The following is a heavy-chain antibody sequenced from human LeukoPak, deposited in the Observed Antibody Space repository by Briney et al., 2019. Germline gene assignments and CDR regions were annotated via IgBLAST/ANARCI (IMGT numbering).Heavy chain of an antibody. CDR3: ARDAIESEYYYESSGPAMPAST. D-gene: IGHD3-22*01. CDR1: GYTFTGYY. V-gene: IGHV1-2*02. Sequence: ASVKFSCKASGYTFTGYYMHWVRQATGQGLEWMGWINHNSGGTNYAQKCQGRVTMTRDTSSSTAYMELSRLRSDDSAVYYCARDAIESEYYYESSGPAMPASTWGQGTLVTVSS. CDR2: INHNSGGT. J-gene: IGHJ4*02.